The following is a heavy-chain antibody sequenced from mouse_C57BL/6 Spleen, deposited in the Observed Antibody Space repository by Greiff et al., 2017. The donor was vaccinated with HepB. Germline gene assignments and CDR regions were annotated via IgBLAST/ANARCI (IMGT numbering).Heavy chain of an antibody. CDR2: IDPANGNT. Sequence: EVQLVESVAELVRPGASVKLSCTASGFNIKNTYMHWVKQRPEQGLEWIGRIDPANGNTKYAPKFQGKATITADTSSNTAYLQLSSLTSEDTAIYYCAVYYDYEAWFAYWGQGTLVTVSA. V-gene: IGHV14-3*01. CDR3: AVYYDYEAWFAY. CDR1: GFNIKNTY. D-gene: IGHD2-4*01. J-gene: IGHJ3*01.